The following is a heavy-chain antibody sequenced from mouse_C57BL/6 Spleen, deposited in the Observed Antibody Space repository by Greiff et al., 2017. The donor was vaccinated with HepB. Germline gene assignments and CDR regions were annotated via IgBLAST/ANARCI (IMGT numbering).Heavy chain of an antibody. V-gene: IGHV1-26*01. D-gene: IGHD2-4*01. Sequence: EVQLQQSGPELVKPGASVKISCKASGYTFTDYYMNWVKQSHGKSLEWIGDINPNNGGTSYNQKFKGKATLTVDKSSSTAYMELRSLTSEDSAVYYCAKEWYDDGEYYYAMDYWGQGTSVTVSS. CDR1: GYTFTDYY. CDR3: AKEWYDDGEYYYAMDY. CDR2: INPNNGGT. J-gene: IGHJ4*01.